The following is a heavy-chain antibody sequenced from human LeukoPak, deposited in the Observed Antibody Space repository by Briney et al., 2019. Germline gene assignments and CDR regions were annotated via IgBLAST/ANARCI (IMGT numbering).Heavy chain of an antibody. CDR1: GGSISSYY. V-gene: IGHV4-4*07. CDR3: ARILYYDFWSGPRDDAFDI. Sequence: SETLSLTCTVSGGSISSYYWSWIRQPAGKGLEWIGRIYTSGSTNYNPSLKSRVTMSVDTSKNHFSLKLSSVTAADTAVYYCARILYYDFWSGPRDDAFDIWGQGTMVTVSS. D-gene: IGHD3-3*01. J-gene: IGHJ3*02. CDR2: IYTSGST.